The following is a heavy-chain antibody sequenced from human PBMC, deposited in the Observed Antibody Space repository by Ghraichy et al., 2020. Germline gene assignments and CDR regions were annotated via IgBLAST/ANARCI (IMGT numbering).Heavy chain of an antibody. V-gene: IGHV3-48*02. CDR2: ISNSSTAI. CDR1: GFTFNRDS. CDR3: ARGGGFDY. D-gene: IGHD3-16*01. J-gene: IGHJ4*02. Sequence: LSLTCGASGFTFNRDSMNWVRQAPGKGLEWVAYISNSSTAIYYADSVKGRFTISRDNAKKSLYLQMNSLGDEDTAVYYCARGGGFDYWGQGTLVTVSS.